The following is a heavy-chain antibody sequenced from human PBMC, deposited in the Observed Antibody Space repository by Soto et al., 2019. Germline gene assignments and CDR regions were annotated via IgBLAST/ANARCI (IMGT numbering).Heavy chain of an antibody. CDR3: AGFRGWPTYYFDY. Sequence: QVQLQESGPGLVKPSQTLSLTCSVSGGSISRGGYYWSWIRQHPGKGLGWSGYLYYTGSTSYNPSLKSRLTLSVDTSKNQFSLKLSSVTAADTAVYYCAGFRGWPTYYFDYWGQGTLVTVSS. J-gene: IGHJ4*02. D-gene: IGHD3-10*01. CDR2: LYYTGST. CDR1: GGSISRGGYY. V-gene: IGHV4-31*03.